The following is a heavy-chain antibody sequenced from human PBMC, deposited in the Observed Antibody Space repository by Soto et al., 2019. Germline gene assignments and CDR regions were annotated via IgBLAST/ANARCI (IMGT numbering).Heavy chain of an antibody. CDR2: ISGSGTAR. V-gene: IGHV3-48*01. D-gene: IGHD4-17*01. J-gene: IGHJ4*02. CDR3: ARRSYDYGDNIFDY. Sequence: EVQLVESGGGLVQPGGSLRLSCAASGLTFSSNSMNWVRQAPGKGLEWVSYISGSGTARFYADSVKGRFTISRDNAKNSLYLQMSSLRAEDTAVYYWARRSYDYGDNIFDYWGQGTRVTVSS. CDR1: GLTFSSNS.